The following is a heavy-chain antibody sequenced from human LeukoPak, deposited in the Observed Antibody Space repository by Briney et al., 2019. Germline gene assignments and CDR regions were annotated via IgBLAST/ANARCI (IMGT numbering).Heavy chain of an antibody. Sequence: PSETLSLTCTVSGDYIRSSSYYWGWIRQPPGKGLEWIGRIFHSGSTYYNLSLKSGVTISVDTSKNQFSLNLNSVTAADTAVYFCARHFSTDAFDIWGQGTMATVSS. J-gene: IGHJ3*02. D-gene: IGHD2/OR15-2a*01. CDR1: GDYIRSSSYY. CDR3: ARHFSTDAFDI. V-gene: IGHV4-39*01. CDR2: IFHSGST.